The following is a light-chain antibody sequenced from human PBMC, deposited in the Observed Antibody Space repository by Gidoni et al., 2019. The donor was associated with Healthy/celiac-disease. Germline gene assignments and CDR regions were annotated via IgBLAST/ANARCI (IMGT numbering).Light chain of an antibody. CDR3: LQHNSDHWT. J-gene: IGKJ1*01. CDR1: QGIRND. V-gene: IGKV1-17*01. CDR2: AES. Sequence: DIQMTHSPSSLSASVGDRVTITCRASQGIRNDLGWYQQKPGKAPERLIYAESSLQSGGPSRFSGSGSGTECTITSRCLQHEDFATYYCLQHNSDHWTFGQGTKVESK.